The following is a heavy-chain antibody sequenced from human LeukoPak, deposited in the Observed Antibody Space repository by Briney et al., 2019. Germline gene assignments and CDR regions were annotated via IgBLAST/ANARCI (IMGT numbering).Heavy chain of an antibody. CDR1: GFIFNNYA. CDR2: INDRGGTT. D-gene: IGHD3-22*01. CDR3: AKDSGGYYNWFDP. J-gene: IGHJ5*02. Sequence: GGSLRLSCAASGFIFNNYAMSWVRQAPGKGLEWVSSINDRGGTTYYADSVKGRFTISRDNSENTLYLQMNSLRAEDTAVYYCAKDSGGYYNWFDPWGQGTLVTVSS. V-gene: IGHV3-23*01.